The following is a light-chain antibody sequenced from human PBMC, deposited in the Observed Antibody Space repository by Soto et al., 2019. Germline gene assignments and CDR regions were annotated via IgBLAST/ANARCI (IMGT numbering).Light chain of an antibody. Sequence: IVLTQSPGTLSLSPGERATLSCRASQSVTSNYIAWYQQKLGQAPRLILFGASSRATGIPDRFSGSGSGTEFSLNISILEPEDFAVYYCQQSGSSLWTFGQGTKVEIK. CDR2: GAS. J-gene: IGKJ1*01. CDR3: QQSGSSLWT. V-gene: IGKV3-20*01. CDR1: QSVTSNY.